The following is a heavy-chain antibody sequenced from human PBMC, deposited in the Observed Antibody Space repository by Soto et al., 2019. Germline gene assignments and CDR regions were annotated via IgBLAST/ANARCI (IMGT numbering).Heavy chain of an antibody. CDR3: ARVRVDCSGGSCYPYYYYGMDV. D-gene: IGHD2-15*01. V-gene: IGHV4-59*01. CDR1: GGSISSYY. Sequence: WETLSLTCTVSGGSISSYYWSWIRHPPGKGLEWIGYIYYSGSTNYNPSLKSRVTISVDTSKNQFSLKLSSVTAADTAVYYCARVRVDCSGGSCYPYYYYGMDVWGQGTTVTVSS. CDR2: IYYSGST. J-gene: IGHJ6*02.